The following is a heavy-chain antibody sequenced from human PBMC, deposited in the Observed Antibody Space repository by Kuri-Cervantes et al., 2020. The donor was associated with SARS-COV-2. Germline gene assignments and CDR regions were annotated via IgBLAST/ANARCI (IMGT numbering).Heavy chain of an antibody. J-gene: IGHJ5*02. CDR2: INHSRST. D-gene: IGHD3-10*01. V-gene: IGHV4-34*01. CDR1: GGSFSGYY. CDR3: AREGQDPGELIRWFDP. Sequence: SETLSLTCAVYGGSFSGYYWSWIRQPPGKGLEWIGEINHSRSTNYNPSLKSRVTISVETSKNKFSLKLSSVTAADTAVYDCAREGQDPGELIRWFDPWGQGTLVTVSS.